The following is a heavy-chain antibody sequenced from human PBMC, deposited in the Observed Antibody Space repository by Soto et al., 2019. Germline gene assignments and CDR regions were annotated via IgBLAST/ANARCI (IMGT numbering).Heavy chain of an antibody. J-gene: IGHJ5*02. V-gene: IGHV1-69*04. D-gene: IGHD4-4*01. CDR2: IIPIIGII. Sequence: GASVKVSCKASGGTFSTYTITWVRQAPGQGLEWMGRIIPIIGIINYAQKYQGRVNISADKFTGTTYMELTGLRTDDTAVYFCAGDPDSHYNDSHASSYPWGQGTLVTVSS. CDR1: GGTFSTYT. CDR3: AGDPDSHYNDSHASSYP.